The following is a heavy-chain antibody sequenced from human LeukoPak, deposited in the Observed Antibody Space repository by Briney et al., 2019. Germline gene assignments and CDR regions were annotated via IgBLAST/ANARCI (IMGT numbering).Heavy chain of an antibody. V-gene: IGHV3-30*04. D-gene: IGHD3-16*01. J-gene: IGHJ4*02. CDR3: ATLAYNSDYTYFDC. CDR1: GFTFSSYA. CDR2: ISYDGSNK. Sequence: PGGSLRLSCAASGFTFSSYAMHWVRQAPGKGLEWVAVISYDGSNKYYADSVKGRFTISRDNAKNSLYLQMNSLRVEDTAVYYCATLAYNSDYTYFDCWGQGTLVTISS.